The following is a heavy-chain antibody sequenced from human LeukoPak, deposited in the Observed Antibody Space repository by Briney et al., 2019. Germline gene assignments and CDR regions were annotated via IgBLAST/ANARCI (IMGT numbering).Heavy chain of an antibody. Sequence: KPSETLSLTCAVYGGSFSGYYWSWIRQPPGKGLEWIGEINHSGSTNYNPSLKSRVTISVDTSKNQFSLKLSSVTAADTAVYYCARVTGSTTYSSSWTYWFDPWGQGTLVTVSS. V-gene: IGHV4-34*01. D-gene: IGHD6-13*01. J-gene: IGHJ5*02. CDR1: GGSFSGYY. CDR2: INHSGST. CDR3: ARVTGSTTYSSSWTYWFDP.